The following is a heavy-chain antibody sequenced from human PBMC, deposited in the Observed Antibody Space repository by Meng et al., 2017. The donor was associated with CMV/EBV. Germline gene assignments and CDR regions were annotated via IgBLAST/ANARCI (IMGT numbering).Heavy chain of an antibody. Sequence: SETLSLTCTVSGGSISSYYWSWIRQPPGKGLEWIGYIYYSGSTNYNPSLKSRVTMSVDTSKNQFSLKLSSVTAADTAVYYCARDLYDSSGYPAYGMDVWGQGTTVTVSS. CDR2: IYYSGST. V-gene: IGHV4-59*12. D-gene: IGHD3-22*01. CDR1: GGSISSYY. J-gene: IGHJ6*02. CDR3: ARDLYDSSGYPAYGMDV.